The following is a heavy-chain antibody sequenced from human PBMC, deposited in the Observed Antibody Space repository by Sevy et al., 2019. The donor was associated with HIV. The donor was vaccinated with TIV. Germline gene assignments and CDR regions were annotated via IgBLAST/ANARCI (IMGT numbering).Heavy chain of an antibody. Sequence: SETLSLTCTVSGDSISSGDYYWSWIHQPPGRGLEWIGYIYFSGSTYYNPSLKSRVTMSVDTSKNQFSLKLSSVTAADTAVYYCARGLQLRVYYFDYWGRGTLVTVSS. D-gene: IGHD1-1*01. V-gene: IGHV4-30-4*01. J-gene: IGHJ4*02. CDR3: ARGLQLRVYYFDY. CDR2: IYFSGST. CDR1: GDSISSGDYY.